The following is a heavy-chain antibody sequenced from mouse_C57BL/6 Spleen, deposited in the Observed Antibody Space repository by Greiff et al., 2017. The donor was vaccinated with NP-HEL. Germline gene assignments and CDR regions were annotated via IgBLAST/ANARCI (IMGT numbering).Heavy chain of an antibody. CDR3: ASPDGFYWYFDV. CDR1: GYTFTDYY. V-gene: IGHV1-26*01. D-gene: IGHD2-3*01. Sequence: EVQLQQSGPELVKPGASVKISCKASGYTFTDYYMNWVKQSHGKSLEWIGDINPNNGGTSYNQKFKGKATLTVDKSSSTAYMELRSLTSDDSAVYYCASPDGFYWYFDVWGTGTTVTVSS. J-gene: IGHJ1*03. CDR2: INPNNGGT.